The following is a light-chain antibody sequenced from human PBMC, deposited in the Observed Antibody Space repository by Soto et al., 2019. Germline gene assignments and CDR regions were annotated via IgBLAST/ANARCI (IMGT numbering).Light chain of an antibody. Sequence: EIVMTQSPATLSVSPGERATLSCRASQSVSNNLAWYQKKPGQAPRLLIYGASTRATGIPARFSGSGSGTEFTLTISSLQSEDFAVYYGQQYNTWWTFGQGTRVDIK. CDR2: GAS. J-gene: IGKJ1*01. V-gene: IGKV3-15*01. CDR3: QQYNTWWT. CDR1: QSVSNN.